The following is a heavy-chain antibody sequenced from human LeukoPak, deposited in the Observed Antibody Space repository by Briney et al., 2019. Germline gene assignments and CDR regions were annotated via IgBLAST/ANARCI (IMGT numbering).Heavy chain of an antibody. J-gene: IGHJ6*02. D-gene: IGHD4-17*01. CDR1: GFTFSSYA. Sequence: PGGSLRLSCAASGFTFSSYAMHWVRQAPGKGLEWVAVISYDGSNKYYADSVKGRFTISRDNSKNTLYLQMNSLRAEDTAVYYCARSEGDYGAFYSYYSGMDVWGQGTTVTVSS. CDR2: ISYDGSNK. CDR3: ARSEGDYGAFYSYYSGMDV. V-gene: IGHV3-30-3*01.